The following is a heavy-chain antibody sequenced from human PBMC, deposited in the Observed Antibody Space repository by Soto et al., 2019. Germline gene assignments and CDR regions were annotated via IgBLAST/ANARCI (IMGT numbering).Heavy chain of an antibody. CDR1: VYSFTGYG. CDR3: AREGPYSSGWYHY. Sequence: ASVTVSCTASVYSFTGYGINWVRQAPGQGLERMGWISTYNGNANYAQSLQGRVTMTTDTSTSTAYMELRSLRSDDTAVYYCAREGPYSSGWYHYWGQGTLVTVSS. CDR2: ISTYNGNA. V-gene: IGHV1-18*01. J-gene: IGHJ4*02. D-gene: IGHD6-19*01.